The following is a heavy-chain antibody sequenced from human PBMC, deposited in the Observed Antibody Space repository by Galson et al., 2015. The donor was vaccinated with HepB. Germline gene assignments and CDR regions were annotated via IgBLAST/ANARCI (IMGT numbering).Heavy chain of an antibody. V-gene: IGHV3-33*01. Sequence: SLRLSCAASGFTFSSYGMHWVRQAPGKGLEWVAVIWYDGSNKYYADSVKGRFTISRDNSKNTLYLQMNSLRAEDTAVYYCARDQYYDFWSGSLPGGIKGAFDIWGQGTMVTVSS. D-gene: IGHD3-3*01. CDR1: GFTFSSYG. CDR3: ARDQYYDFWSGSLPGGIKGAFDI. J-gene: IGHJ3*02. CDR2: IWYDGSNK.